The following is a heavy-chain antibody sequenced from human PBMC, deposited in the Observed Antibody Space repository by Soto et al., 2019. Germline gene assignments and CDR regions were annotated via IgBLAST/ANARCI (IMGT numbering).Heavy chain of an antibody. CDR1: GYTSTTYG. J-gene: IGHJ6*02. CDR2: ISGYKGHT. D-gene: IGHD3-16*01. Sequence: QVQLVQSGAEVRKPGASVKVSCKASGYTSTTYGISWVRQAPGQGLVGMGWISGYKGHTKYAQKFKGRVTMTTDTSTSTVYMDLRRLRSDDTAVYYCAREGEMPYYYYGLDVWGQGTTVTVSS. V-gene: IGHV1-18*01. CDR3: AREGEMPYYYYGLDV.